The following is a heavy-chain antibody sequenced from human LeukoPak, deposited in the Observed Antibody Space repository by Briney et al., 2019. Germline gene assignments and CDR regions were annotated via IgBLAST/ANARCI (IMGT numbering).Heavy chain of an antibody. CDR1: GDSISSGDYY. J-gene: IGHJ5*02. D-gene: IGHD1-26*01. CDR2: IYTSGST. CDR3: ARGFVGATRWFDP. Sequence: PSETLSLTCTVSGDSISSGDYYWSWIRQPAGKGLEWIGRIYTSGSTNYNPSLKSRVTISVDTSKNQFSLKLSSVTAADTAVYYCARGFVGATRWFDPWGQGTLVTVSS. V-gene: IGHV4-61*02.